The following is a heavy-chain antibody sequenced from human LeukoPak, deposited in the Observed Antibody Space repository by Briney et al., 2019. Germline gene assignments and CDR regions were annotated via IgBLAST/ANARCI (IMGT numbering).Heavy chain of an antibody. CDR1: GNSFTTYW. V-gene: IGHV5-51*01. Sequence: GESLKISCKDSGNSFTTYWIAWVRQMPGKGLEWMGIINPGDSDVRYSPSFQGQVTISADKSITTAFLQWSSLKASDTATYYCARRHSSTWNFDYWGQGTLVTVSS. J-gene: IGHJ4*02. D-gene: IGHD6-13*01. CDR2: INPGDSDV. CDR3: ARRHSSTWNFDY.